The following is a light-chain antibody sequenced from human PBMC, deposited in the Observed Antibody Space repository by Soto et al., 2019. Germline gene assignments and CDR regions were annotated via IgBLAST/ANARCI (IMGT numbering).Light chain of an antibody. CDR1: SSDVGGYNY. V-gene: IGLV2-8*01. CDR2: EVS. Sequence: QSVLTQPPSASGSPGQSVTISCTGTSSDVGGYNYVSWYQQHPGKAPKFLIFEVSRWPSGVPDRFSGSKSGNTASLTVSGLQVDDEADYYCSSYAGSNNPVIFGGGTQLTVL. CDR3: SSYAGSNNPVI. J-gene: IGLJ2*01.